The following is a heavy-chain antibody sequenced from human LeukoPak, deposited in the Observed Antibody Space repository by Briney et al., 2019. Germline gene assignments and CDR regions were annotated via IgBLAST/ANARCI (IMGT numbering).Heavy chain of an antibody. J-gene: IGHJ3*02. CDR3: ARDRLGYCSSTSCRDAFDI. CDR1: GGSISSYY. D-gene: IGHD2-2*01. CDR2: IYTSGST. V-gene: IGHV4-4*07. Sequence: SETLSLTCIVSGGSISSYYWSWIRQPAGKGLEWIGRIYTSGSTNYNPSLKSRVTMSVDTSKNQFSLKLSSVTAADTAVYYCARDRLGYCSSTSCRDAFDIWGQGTMVTVSS.